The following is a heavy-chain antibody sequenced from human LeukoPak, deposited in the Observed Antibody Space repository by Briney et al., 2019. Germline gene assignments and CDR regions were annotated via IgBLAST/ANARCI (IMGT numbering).Heavy chain of an antibody. CDR2: IYHSGST. Sequence: SETLSLTCAVSGGSISSGGYSWSWIWQPPGKGLEWIGYIYHSGSTYYNPSLKSRVTISVDRSKNQFSLKLSSVTAADTAVYYCASNYGDYLPHWGQGTLVTVSS. V-gene: IGHV4-30-2*01. D-gene: IGHD4-17*01. CDR1: GGSISSGGYS. CDR3: ASNYGDYLPH. J-gene: IGHJ4*02.